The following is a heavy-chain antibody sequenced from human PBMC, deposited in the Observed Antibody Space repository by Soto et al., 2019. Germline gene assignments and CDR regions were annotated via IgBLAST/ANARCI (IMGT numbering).Heavy chain of an antibody. CDR2: IYTSASI. CDR1: AAVINAYA. J-gene: IGHJ6*02. Sequence: ILSLPCSVSAAVINAYAWTWIRQPAGKGLEWIGRIYTSASINYNPSLKGRVTLSVDTSTNQVSLRLASVTAADTAIYYCARDREAGYNFYYGLDVWGQGTTVTVSS. V-gene: IGHV4-4*07. CDR3: ARDREAGYNFYYGLDV. D-gene: IGHD6-19*01.